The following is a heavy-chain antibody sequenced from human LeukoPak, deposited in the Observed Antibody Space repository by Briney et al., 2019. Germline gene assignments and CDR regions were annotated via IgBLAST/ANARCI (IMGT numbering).Heavy chain of an antibody. Sequence: GGSLRLSCAASGFTFSSYWMHWVRQAPGKGLVWVSRINTDGSSTSYADSVKGRFTISRDNAKHTLYLQMNSLRAEDTAVYYCARVGVRGYYYGMDVWGQGTTVTVSS. CDR3: ARVGVRGYYYGMDV. V-gene: IGHV3-74*01. CDR1: GFTFSSYW. D-gene: IGHD3-10*01. J-gene: IGHJ6*02. CDR2: INTDGSST.